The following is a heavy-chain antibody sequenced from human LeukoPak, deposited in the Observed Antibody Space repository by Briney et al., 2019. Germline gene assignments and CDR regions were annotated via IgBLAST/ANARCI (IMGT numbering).Heavy chain of an antibody. CDR3: ARGGSYVWGSYRLKSWFDP. J-gene: IGHJ5*02. Sequence: SETLSLTCTVSGGSISSSSYYWGWIRQPPGKGLEWIGYIFYSGSTYYNPSLKSRVTISVDTSKNQFSLKLSSVTAADTAVYYCARGGSYVWGSYRLKSWFDPWGQGTLVTVSS. CDR2: IFYSGST. D-gene: IGHD3-16*02. CDR1: GGSISSSSYY. V-gene: IGHV4-39*07.